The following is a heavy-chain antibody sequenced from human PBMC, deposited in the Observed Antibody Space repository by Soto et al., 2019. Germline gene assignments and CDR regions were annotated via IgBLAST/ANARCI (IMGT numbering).Heavy chain of an antibody. CDR3: AREDGVRAFDI. Sequence: ASVKVSCKASGYTFTGYYMHWVRQAPGQGLEWMGWINPSSGGTNYAQKFQGRVTMTRDTSISTAYMELSRLRSDDTAVYYCAREDGVRAFDIWGQGTMVTVSS. V-gene: IGHV1-2*02. CDR2: INPSSGGT. D-gene: IGHD3-16*01. J-gene: IGHJ3*02. CDR1: GYTFTGYY.